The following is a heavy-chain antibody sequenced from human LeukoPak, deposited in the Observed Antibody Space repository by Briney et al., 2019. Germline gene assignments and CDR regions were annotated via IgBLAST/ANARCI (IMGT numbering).Heavy chain of an antibody. CDR3: ATPEIGYCSSTSCRDDAFDI. Sequence: GESLKISCKGSGYSFTSYWIGWVRQMPEKGLEWMGIIYPGDSDARYSPSFQGQVTISADKSISTAYLQWSSLKASDTAMYYCATPEIGYCSSTSCRDDAFDIWGPGTMVTVSS. CDR1: GYSFTSYW. J-gene: IGHJ3*02. D-gene: IGHD2-2*01. CDR2: IYPGDSDA. V-gene: IGHV5-51*01.